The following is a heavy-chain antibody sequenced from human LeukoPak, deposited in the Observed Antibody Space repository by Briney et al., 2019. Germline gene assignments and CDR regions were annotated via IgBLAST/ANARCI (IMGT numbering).Heavy chain of an antibody. Sequence: GGSLRLSCAASGFTFSSYAMSWVRQAPGKGLEWVSAISGSGGSTYYADSVKGRFTISRDNSKNTLYLQMNSLRAEDTAVYYCAKVQSNSSGRYGAIDYWGQGTLVTVSS. CDR2: ISGSGGST. V-gene: IGHV3-23*01. CDR3: AKVQSNSSGRYGAIDY. D-gene: IGHD6-19*01. CDR1: GFTFSSYA. J-gene: IGHJ4*02.